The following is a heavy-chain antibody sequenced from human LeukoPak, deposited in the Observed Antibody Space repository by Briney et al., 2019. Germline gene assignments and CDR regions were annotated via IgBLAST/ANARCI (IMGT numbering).Heavy chain of an antibody. CDR3: AKGSIAAAGPYNWFDP. J-gene: IGHJ5*02. V-gene: IGHV3-30*18. CDR2: ISYDGSNK. CDR1: GFTFSSYG. D-gene: IGHD6-13*01. Sequence: GGSLRLSCAASGFTFSSYGMHWVRQAPGKGLEWVAVISYDGSNKYYADSVKGRFTISRDNSKNTLYLQMNSLRAEDTAVYYCAKGSIAAAGPYNWFDPWGQGTLVTVSS.